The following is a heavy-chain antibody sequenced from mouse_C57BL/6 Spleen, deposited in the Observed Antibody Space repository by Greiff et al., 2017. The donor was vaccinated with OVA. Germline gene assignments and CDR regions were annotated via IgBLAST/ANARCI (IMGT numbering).Heavy chain of an antibody. V-gene: IGHV1-64*01. D-gene: IGHD2-4*01. CDR1: GYTFTSYW. CDR3: ARPYYDYDGFAY. Sequence: VQLQQPGAELVKPGASVKLSCKASGYTFTSYWMHWVKQRTGQGLEWIGMIHPNSGSTNYNEKFKSKATLTVDQSSSTAYMQLSSLTSEDSAVYYCARPYYDYDGFAYWGQGTLVTVSA. CDR2: IHPNSGST. J-gene: IGHJ3*01.